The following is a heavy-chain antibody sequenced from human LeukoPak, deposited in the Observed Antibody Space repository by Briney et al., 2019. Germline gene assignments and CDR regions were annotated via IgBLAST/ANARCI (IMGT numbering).Heavy chain of an antibody. CDR2: IYSGGST. V-gene: IGHV3-53*01. J-gene: IGHJ4*02. CDR3: TKDSSVPFGITD. Sequence: GGSLRLSCVASGFTVDNNYMTWVRQAPGKGLEWVSLIYSGGSTYYADSVKGRFTISRDNSKSTLSLQMNSLRAEDTAVYYCTKDSSVPFGITDWGQGTLVTVSS. CDR1: GFTVDNNY. D-gene: IGHD5/OR15-5a*01.